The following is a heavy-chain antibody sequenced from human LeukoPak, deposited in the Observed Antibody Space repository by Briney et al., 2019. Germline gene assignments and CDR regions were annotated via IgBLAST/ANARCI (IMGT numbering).Heavy chain of an antibody. CDR3: ARNREVGATFEYYFDY. CDR1: GFTFSRYG. V-gene: IGHV3-33*01. Sequence: PGRSLRLSCAASGFTFSRYGMHWVRQAPGKGLEWVAVIWSDGNNKYYADPVKGRFTISRDNSKNTLFLQMNSLRAEDTAVYYCARNREVGATFEYYFDYWGQGTLVTVSS. D-gene: IGHD1-26*01. CDR2: IWSDGNNK. J-gene: IGHJ4*02.